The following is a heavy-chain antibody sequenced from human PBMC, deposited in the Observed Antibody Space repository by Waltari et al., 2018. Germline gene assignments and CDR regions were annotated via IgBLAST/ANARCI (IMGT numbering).Heavy chain of an antibody. CDR2: IYGGGNT. D-gene: IGHD4-17*01. CDR1: GFTVSSNY. J-gene: IGHJ4*02. Sequence: EVQLVESGGGLIQPGGSLRLSCAASGFTVSSNYMSWVRQAPGEGLEWVSVIYGGGNTYYADSVKGRFTISRDSSKNTLYLQMNSLRAEDTAFYYCARSDYGDYGIDWGQGTLVTVSS. CDR3: ARSDYGDYGID. V-gene: IGHV3-53*01.